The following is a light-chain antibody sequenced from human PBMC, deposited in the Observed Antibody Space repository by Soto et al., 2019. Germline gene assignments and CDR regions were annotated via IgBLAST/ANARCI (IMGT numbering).Light chain of an antibody. J-gene: IGKJ1*01. CDR2: GAS. CDR1: ESVSNDH. V-gene: IGKV3-20*01. Sequence: EIVLTQSPGTLSLSPGARATLSCRASESVSNDHLAWYQRKPGQAPRLLIYGASYRATAIPYRFSGSVSGTDFTLTIARLEAEDFAVYIWQQYGSTPPTFGLGTKVEI. CDR3: QQYGSTPPT.